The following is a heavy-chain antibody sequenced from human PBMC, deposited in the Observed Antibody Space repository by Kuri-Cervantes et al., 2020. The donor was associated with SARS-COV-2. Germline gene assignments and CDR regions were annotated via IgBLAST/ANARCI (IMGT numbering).Heavy chain of an antibody. J-gene: IGHJ4*02. Sequence: GESLKISCAASGFTFSSYGMHWVRQAPGKGLEWVSSISSSSSYIYYADSVKGRFTISRDNAKNMLYLQMNSLRAEDTAVYYCARHTQGDNWGQGTLVTVSS. CDR2: ISSSSSYI. V-gene: IGHV3-21*01. CDR1: GFTFSSYG. CDR3: ARHTQGDN.